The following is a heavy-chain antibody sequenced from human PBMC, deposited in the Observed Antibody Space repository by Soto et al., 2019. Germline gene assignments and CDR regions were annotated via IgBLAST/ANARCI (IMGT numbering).Heavy chain of an antibody. CDR1: GYTFTSYG. V-gene: IGHV1-18*01. CDR2: ISAYNGNT. J-gene: IGHJ5*02. CDR3: ARDLYSDYANWFDA. D-gene: IGHD4-17*01. Sequence: QVPLVQSGAEVKKPGASVKVSCKASGYTFTSYGISWVRQAPGQGLEWMGWISAYNGNTNYAQKLQGRVTMTTDTSTSTAYMELRSQRPDNPAVYYCARDLYSDYANWFDAWCKGTMVTVSS.